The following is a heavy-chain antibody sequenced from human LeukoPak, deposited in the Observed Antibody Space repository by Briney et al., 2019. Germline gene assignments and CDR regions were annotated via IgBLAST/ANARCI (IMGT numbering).Heavy chain of an antibody. CDR3: VRGQATAWGLDY. J-gene: IGHJ4*02. V-gene: IGHV3-74*01. CDR2: ISTDARTI. Sequence: GGSLRLSCPASGFSFSGNWMHWVRQAPGKGLVWVSHISTDARTITYADFVKGRFTISRDNAKNTLYLQMNSLRAEDTALYYCVRGQATAWGLDYWGQGTLVTVSS. CDR1: GFSFSGNW. D-gene: IGHD6-13*01.